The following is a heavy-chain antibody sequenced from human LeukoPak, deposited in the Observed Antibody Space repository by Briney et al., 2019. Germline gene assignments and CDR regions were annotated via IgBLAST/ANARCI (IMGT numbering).Heavy chain of an antibody. J-gene: IGHJ5*02. V-gene: IGHV4-59*01. CDR1: GGSISSYY. Sequence: PETLSLTCTVSGGSISSYYWSWIRQPPGKGLEWIGYIYYSGSTNYNPSLKSRVTISVDTSKNQFSLKLSSVTAADTAVYYCARDIGIAARPSWFDPWGQGTLVTVSS. D-gene: IGHD6-6*01. CDR2: IYYSGST. CDR3: ARDIGIAARPSWFDP.